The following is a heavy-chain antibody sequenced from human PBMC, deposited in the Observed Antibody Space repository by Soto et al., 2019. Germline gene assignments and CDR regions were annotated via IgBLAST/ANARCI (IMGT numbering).Heavy chain of an antibody. Sequence: PGGSLRLSCAASGFTFSKSPMYWVRQAPGEGLEWVAFISSDGSSKYYADSVKGRFTISRDNSKNTLYLQMNSLRADDTAVYYCASRRGDGYFDYWGQGTLVTVSS. CDR2: ISSDGSSK. CDR3: ASRRGDGYFDY. V-gene: IGHV3-30-3*01. J-gene: IGHJ4*02. D-gene: IGHD2-21*01. CDR1: GFTFSKSP.